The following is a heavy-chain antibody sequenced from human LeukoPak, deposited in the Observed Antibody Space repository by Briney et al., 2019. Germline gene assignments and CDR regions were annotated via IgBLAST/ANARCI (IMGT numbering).Heavy chain of an antibody. CDR2: IFDGGRT. CDR1: GGSFSGFY. D-gene: IGHD1-1*01. CDR3: ARGPTTPTTTGPNWFDP. Sequence: SETLSLTCAVHGGSFSGFYWTWMRQPPGKGPEWIGEIFDGGRTNYNPSLKSRVTISGDTSKNQFSLKLSSVTAADTAVYYCARGPTTPTTTGPNWFDPWGQGTLVTVSS. V-gene: IGHV4-34*01. J-gene: IGHJ5*02.